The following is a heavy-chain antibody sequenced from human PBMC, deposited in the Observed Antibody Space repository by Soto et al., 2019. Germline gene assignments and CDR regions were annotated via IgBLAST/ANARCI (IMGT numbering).Heavy chain of an antibody. J-gene: IGHJ3*01. CDR3: ATWHEREHAYDV. Sequence: GGSLRLSCAAFGFTISGKKYVAWLRQAPGKGLEWVSALYDLDGSFYAASVKGRFTTSSDSSKTTVYLQMDDLRPDDTAIYYCATWHEREHAYDVWGQGTTVTVSS. D-gene: IGHD1-1*01. CDR1: GFTISGKKY. CDR2: LYDLDGS. V-gene: IGHV3-53*01.